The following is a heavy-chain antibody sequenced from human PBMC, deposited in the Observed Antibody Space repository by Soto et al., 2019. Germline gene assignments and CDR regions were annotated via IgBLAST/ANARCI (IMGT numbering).Heavy chain of an antibody. J-gene: IGHJ6*02. CDR3: ARGSSIAGLYYGMDV. Sequence: SETLSLTCTVSGGSISSGGYYWTWIRQHPGKGLEWIGYNYYSGITYYNPSLKSRVTISLDTSKNQFSLKLSSVTAADTAVYYGARGSSIAGLYYGMDVWGQGTTVTVSS. V-gene: IGHV4-31*03. CDR1: GGSISSGGYY. D-gene: IGHD6-6*01. CDR2: NYYSGIT.